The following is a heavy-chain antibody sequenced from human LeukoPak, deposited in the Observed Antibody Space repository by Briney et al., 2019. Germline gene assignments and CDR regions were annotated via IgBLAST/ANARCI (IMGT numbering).Heavy chain of an antibody. Sequence: SETLSLTCTVSGGSISSSSYYWGWLRQPPGKGLEWIGSIYYSGSTYYNPSLKSRVTIAVDTSKNQFSLKLSSVTAADTAVYYCARGDGDYYMDVWGKGTTVTVSS. J-gene: IGHJ6*03. CDR1: GGSISSSSYY. CDR3: ARGDGDYYMDV. CDR2: IYYSGST. V-gene: IGHV4-39*07. D-gene: IGHD6-6*01.